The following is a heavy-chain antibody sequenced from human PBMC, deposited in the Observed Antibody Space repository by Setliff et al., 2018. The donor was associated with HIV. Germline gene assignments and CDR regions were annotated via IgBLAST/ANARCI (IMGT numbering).Heavy chain of an antibody. Sequence: SVKVSCKASGGSLKTYPINWVRQAPGQGLEWMGGFIPMLRTTAYAQKFQGRITTTTDESTNTAYMELSSLTSEDTAVYYCARAVHSGWYYFDYWGQGTLVTVSS. D-gene: IGHD6-19*01. CDR3: ARAVHSGWYYFDY. V-gene: IGHV1-69*16. J-gene: IGHJ4*02. CDR1: GGSLKTYP. CDR2: FIPMLRTT.